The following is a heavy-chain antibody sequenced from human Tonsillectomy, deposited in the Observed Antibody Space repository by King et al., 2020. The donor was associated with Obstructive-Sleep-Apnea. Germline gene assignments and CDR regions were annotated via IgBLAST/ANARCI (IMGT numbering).Heavy chain of an antibody. D-gene: IGHD3-10*01. V-gene: IGHV4-30-4*01. Sequence: VQLQESGPGLVKPSQTLSLTCTVSGGSISSGDYYWSWIRQPPGKGLEWIGYIYYSGSTYQNPSLKSRVTISVDTSKNQFSLKLSSVTAADAAVYYCASAYGSGKRADAFDIWGQGTVVTVSS. CDR1: GGSISSGDYY. CDR3: ASAYGSGKRADAFDI. J-gene: IGHJ3*02. CDR2: IYYSGST.